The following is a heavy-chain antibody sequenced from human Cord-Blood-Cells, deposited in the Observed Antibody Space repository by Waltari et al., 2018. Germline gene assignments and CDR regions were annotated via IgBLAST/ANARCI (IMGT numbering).Heavy chain of an antibody. CDR2: IYWNDDK. J-gene: IGHJ6*03. Sequence: QITLKESGPTLVKPTQTLTLTCTFSGFSLSTSGVGVGWIRQPPGKALEWLALIYWNDDKRYSPSLKSRLTITKDTSKNQVVLTTTNMDPVDTATYYCAHSPGEYYYYYMDVWGKGTTVTVSS. V-gene: IGHV2-5*01. CDR1: GFSLSTSGVG. CDR3: AHSPGEYYYYYMDV.